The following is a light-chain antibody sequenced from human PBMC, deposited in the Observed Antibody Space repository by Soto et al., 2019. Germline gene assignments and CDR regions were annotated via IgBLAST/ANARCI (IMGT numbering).Light chain of an antibody. J-gene: IGKJ4*01. Sequence: DIQMTQSPSSLSASVGDRVTITCRASQGISIYLAWYQQKPGKVPKLLIYATSTLQSGVPSRFSGRGSGTDFTLTISRLQPEDGATSYWQKYNSAPLTFGGGTKVEI. V-gene: IGKV1-27*01. CDR1: QGISIY. CDR2: ATS. CDR3: QKYNSAPLT.